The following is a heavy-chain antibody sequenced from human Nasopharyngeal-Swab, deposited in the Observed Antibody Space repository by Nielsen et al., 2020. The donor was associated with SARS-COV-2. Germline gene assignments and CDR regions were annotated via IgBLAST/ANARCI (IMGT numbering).Heavy chain of an antibody. V-gene: IGHV1-69*13. D-gene: IGHD4-17*01. J-gene: IGHJ6*03. Sequence: SVKVSCKASGGTFSSYAISWVRQAPGQGLEWMGGIIPIFGTANYAQKFQGRVTITADESTSTAYMELSSLRSEDTAVYYCARLPYGDYEVGSYYYYYMDVWGKGTTVTVSS. CDR1: GGTFSSYA. CDR2: IIPIFGTA. CDR3: ARLPYGDYEVGSYYYYYMDV.